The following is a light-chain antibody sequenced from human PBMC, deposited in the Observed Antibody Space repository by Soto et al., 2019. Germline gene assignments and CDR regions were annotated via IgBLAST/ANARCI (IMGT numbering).Light chain of an antibody. CDR1: HSFSSSY. CDR2: GAS. Sequence: IALSQSPSTLTLSQGEGATLSCRASHSFSSSYLAWYQQKPGQPPRLPIYGASRRATGIPDRFSGSGSGTDFTLTISRLEPEDFAVYYCQQYGSSPLTFGGGTKVDIK. J-gene: IGKJ4*01. CDR3: QQYGSSPLT. V-gene: IGKV3-20*01.